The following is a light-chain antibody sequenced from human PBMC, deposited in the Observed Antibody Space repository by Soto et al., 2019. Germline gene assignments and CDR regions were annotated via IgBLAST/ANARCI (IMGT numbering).Light chain of an antibody. CDR2: EVN. Sequence: QSALTQPPSVSGSPGQSVTISCSGSSSDVGSHKSVSWYKQAPGTSPKLMIFEVNNRPSGVPDRFSESKSGNTPSLTISGLQPEDEADYYCSAYIASITSHVFGTGTKLTVL. CDR3: SAYIASITSHV. V-gene: IGLV2-18*02. CDR1: SSDVGSHKS. J-gene: IGLJ1*01.